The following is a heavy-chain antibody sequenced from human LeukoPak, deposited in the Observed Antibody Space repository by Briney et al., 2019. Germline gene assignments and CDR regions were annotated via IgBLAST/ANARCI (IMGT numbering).Heavy chain of an antibody. CDR3: ARLKGYSSGWYPSYYFDY. J-gene: IGHJ4*02. CDR2: IYYSGST. Sequence: SETLSLTCTVSGDSISSSSYYWGWIRQPPGKGLEWIGNIYYSGSTYYNPSLKSRVTISVDTSKNQFSLKLSSVTAADTAVYYCARLKGYSSGWYPSYYFDYWGQGTLVTVSS. D-gene: IGHD6-19*01. V-gene: IGHV4-39*07. CDR1: GDSISSSSYY.